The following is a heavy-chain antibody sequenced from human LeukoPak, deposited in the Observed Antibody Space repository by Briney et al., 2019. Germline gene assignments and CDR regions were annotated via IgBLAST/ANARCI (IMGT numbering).Heavy chain of an antibody. CDR2: ISAYNGNT. Sequence: ASVKVSCKASGYTFTSYGISWVRQAPGQGLEWMGGISAYNGNTNYAQKLQGRVTMTTDTSTSTAYMELRSLRSDDTAVYYCARDPDTAMVSLGNWFDPWRQGTLVTVSS. V-gene: IGHV1-18*01. CDR1: GYTFTSYG. D-gene: IGHD5-18*01. CDR3: ARDPDTAMVSLGNWFDP. J-gene: IGHJ5*02.